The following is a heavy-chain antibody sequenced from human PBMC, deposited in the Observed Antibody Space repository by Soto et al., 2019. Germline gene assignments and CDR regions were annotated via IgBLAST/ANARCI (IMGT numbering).Heavy chain of an antibody. CDR3: ARSIDP. CDR2: IYYSGST. J-gene: IGHJ5*02. CDR1: GDSITSGVHY. V-gene: IGHV4-31*03. Sequence: SETLSLTCTVSGDSITSGVHYWSWIRQLPGKGLEWIGYIYYSGSTYYNPSLKSRVTISVDTSKNQFSLKLSSVTAADTAVYYSARSIDPWGQGTLVTVSS.